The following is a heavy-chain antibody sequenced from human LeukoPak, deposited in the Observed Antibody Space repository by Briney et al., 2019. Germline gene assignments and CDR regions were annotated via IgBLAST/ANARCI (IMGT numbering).Heavy chain of an antibody. CDR1: GGSISSSNW. J-gene: IGHJ4*02. Sequence: SGTLSLTCAVSGGSISSSNWWSWVRQPPGKGLEWIGEIYHSGSTNYNPSLKSRVTISVDKSKNQFSLKLSSVTAADTAVYYWARGPGGGSGSSIHFDYWGQGTLVTVSS. CDR2: IYHSGST. V-gene: IGHV4-4*02. CDR3: ARGPGGGSGSSIHFDY. D-gene: IGHD3-10*01.